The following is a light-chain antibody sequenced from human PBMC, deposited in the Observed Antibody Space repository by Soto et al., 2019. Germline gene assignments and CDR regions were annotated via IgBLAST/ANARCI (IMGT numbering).Light chain of an antibody. J-gene: IGLJ1*01. CDR2: EVS. CDR1: SSDIGGYNY. CDR3: SSYRGGSALGV. V-gene: IGLV2-14*01. Sequence: ALTQPASVSGSPGQSITISCTGTSSDIGGYNYVSWYQQHPGKAPKLMIFEVSNRPSGVSNRFSGSKSGNTASLTISGLQAEDEADYYCSSYRGGSALGVFGTGTKLTVL.